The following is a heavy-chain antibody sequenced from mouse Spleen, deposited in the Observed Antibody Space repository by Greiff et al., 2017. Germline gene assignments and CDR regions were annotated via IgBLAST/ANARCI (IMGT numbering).Heavy chain of an antibody. V-gene: IGHV1-7*01. CDR3: AREEYGNFYAMDY. J-gene: IGHJ4*01. CDR2: INPSSGYT. CDR1: GYTFTSYW. Sequence: VQRVESGAELAKPGASVKLSCKASGYTFTSYWMHWVKQRPGQGLEWIGYINPSSGYTKYNQKFKDKATLTADKSSSTAYMQLSSLTYEDSAVYYCAREEYGNFYAMDYWGQGTSVTVSS. D-gene: IGHD2-10*02.